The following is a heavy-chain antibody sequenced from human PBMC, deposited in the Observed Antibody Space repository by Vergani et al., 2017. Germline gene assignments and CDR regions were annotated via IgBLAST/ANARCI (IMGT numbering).Heavy chain of an antibody. CDR1: GYTFSAYY. D-gene: IGHD3-10*01. J-gene: IGHJ4*02. CDR2: VNPNSGDT. V-gene: IGHV1-2*02. Sequence: QVHLVQSGAEVKKPGASVKVSCQTSGYTFSAYYIHWVRQAPGQGLEWMGWVNPNSGDTNYAQKFQGRVTMTRDMAINTTYMELSRLTSDDTAVYFCAKDVRDDNLGSGTYSTTFDYWGQGTLVTVSS. CDR3: AKDVRDDNLGSGTYSTTFDY.